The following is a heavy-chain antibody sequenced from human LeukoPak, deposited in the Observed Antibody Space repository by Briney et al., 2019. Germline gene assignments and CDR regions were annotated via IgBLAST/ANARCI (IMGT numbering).Heavy chain of an antibody. CDR3: ARIWSGAAAGTDAFDI. CDR2: INTNTGNP. V-gene: IGHV7-4-1*02. J-gene: IGHJ3*02. D-gene: IGHD6-13*01. CDR1: GYTFTSYD. Sequence: ASVKVSCKASGYTFTSYDINWVRQATGQGLEWMGWINTNTGNPTYAQGFTGRFVFSLDTSVSTAYLQISSLKAEDTAVYYCARIWSGAAAGTDAFDIWGQGTMVTVSS.